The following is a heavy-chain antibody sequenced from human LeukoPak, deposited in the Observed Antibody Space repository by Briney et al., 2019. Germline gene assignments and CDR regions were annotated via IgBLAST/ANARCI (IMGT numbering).Heavy chain of an antibody. CDR3: ARDRNWNSHYFDY. CDR1: GGSFSGYY. D-gene: IGHD1-7*01. J-gene: IGHJ4*02. Sequence: SETLSLTCAVYGGSFSGYYWSWIRQPPGKGLEWIGYIYYSGSTNYNPSLKSRVTISVDTSKNQFSLKLSSVTAADTAVYYCARDRNWNSHYFDYWGQGTLVTVSS. CDR2: IYYSGST. V-gene: IGHV4-59*01.